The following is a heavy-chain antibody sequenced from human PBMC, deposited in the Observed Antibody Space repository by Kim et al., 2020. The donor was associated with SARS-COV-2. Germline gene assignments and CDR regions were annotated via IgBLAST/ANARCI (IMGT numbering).Heavy chain of an antibody. J-gene: IGHJ4*02. CDR2: INWNGGST. Sequence: GGSLRLSCAASGFTFDDYGMSWDRQAPGKGLEWVSGINWNGGSTGYADSVKGRFTISRDNAKNSLYLQMNSLRAEDTALYYCARDPGRYDFWSGYSPPYFDYWGQGTLVTVSS. D-gene: IGHD3-3*01. CDR1: GFTFDDYG. V-gene: IGHV3-20*04. CDR3: ARDPGRYDFWSGYSPPYFDY.